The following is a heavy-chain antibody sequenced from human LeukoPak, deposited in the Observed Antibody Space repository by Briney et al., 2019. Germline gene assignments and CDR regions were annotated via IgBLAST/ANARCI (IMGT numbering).Heavy chain of an antibody. Sequence: GSLRLSCAASGFSFSSYSMNWIRQPPGKGLEWIGTIYYSVSTYYNPSLKSRTTISVDTSKNQFSLKLSSVTAADTAVYYCARDLGHLVGSGFDYWGQGTLVTVSS. CDR2: IYYSVST. D-gene: IGHD6-6*01. J-gene: IGHJ4*02. V-gene: IGHV4-39*07. CDR1: GFSFSSYS. CDR3: ARDLGHLVGSGFDY.